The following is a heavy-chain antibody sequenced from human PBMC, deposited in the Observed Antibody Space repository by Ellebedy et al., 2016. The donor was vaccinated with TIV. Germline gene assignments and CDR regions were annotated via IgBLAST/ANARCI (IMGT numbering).Heavy chain of an antibody. V-gene: IGHV3-7*01. J-gene: IGHJ4*02. CDR3: VRSIAARESY. CDR1: GFTFSSYW. CDR2: IKQDGTEK. D-gene: IGHD6-6*01. Sequence: GESLKISCAASGFTFSSYWMSWVRQAPGKGLEWVANIKQDGTEKYYVESVKGRFTISRDNAKNSLYLQMNSLRAEDTAVYYCVRSIAARESYWGQGILVTVSS.